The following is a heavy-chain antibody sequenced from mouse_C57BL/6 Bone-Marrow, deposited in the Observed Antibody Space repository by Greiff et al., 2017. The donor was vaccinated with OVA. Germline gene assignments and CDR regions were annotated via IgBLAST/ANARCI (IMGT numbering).Heavy chain of an antibody. CDR3: TRVYYGYDGGAYYAMDY. V-gene: IGHV5-9-1*02. CDR2: ISSGGDYI. D-gene: IGHD2-2*01. J-gene: IGHJ4*01. CDR1: GFTFSSYA. Sequence: EVKLVESGEGLVKPGGSLKLSCAASGFTFSSYAMSWVRQTPEKRLEWVAYISSGGDYIYYADTVKGRFTISRDNARNTLYLQMSSLKSEDTAMYYCTRVYYGYDGGAYYAMDYWGQGTSVTVSS.